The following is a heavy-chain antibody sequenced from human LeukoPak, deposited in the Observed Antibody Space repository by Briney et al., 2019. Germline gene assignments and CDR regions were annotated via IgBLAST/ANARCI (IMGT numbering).Heavy chain of an antibody. Sequence: GGSLRLSCAASGFTFSSYKMNWVRQAPGKGLEWVSGISGSGGSTYYADSVKGRFTISRDNSRNTLYLQMNSLRVEDTAVYYCAKEFYDSSVVWFDPRGQGTLVTVSS. CDR2: ISGSGGST. V-gene: IGHV3-23*01. CDR3: AKEFYDSSVVWFDP. J-gene: IGHJ5*02. D-gene: IGHD3-22*01. CDR1: GFTFSSYK.